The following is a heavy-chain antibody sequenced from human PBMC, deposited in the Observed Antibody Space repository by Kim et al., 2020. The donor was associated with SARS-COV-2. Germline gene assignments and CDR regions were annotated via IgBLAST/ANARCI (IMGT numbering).Heavy chain of an antibody. Sequence: GGSLRLSCAASGFTFSSYEMNWVRQAPGKGLEWVSYISSSGSTIYYADSVKGRFTISRDNAKNSLYLQMNSLRAEDTAVYYCASQGVMRDDAFDIWGQGTMVTVSS. J-gene: IGHJ3*02. D-gene: IGHD3-16*01. V-gene: IGHV3-48*03. CDR3: ASQGVMRDDAFDI. CDR1: GFTFSSYE. CDR2: ISSSGSTI.